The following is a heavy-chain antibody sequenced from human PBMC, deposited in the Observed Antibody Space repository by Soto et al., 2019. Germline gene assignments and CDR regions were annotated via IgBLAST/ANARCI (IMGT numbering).Heavy chain of an antibody. CDR2: ISAYNGNT. D-gene: IGHD3-9*01. Sequence: ASVKVSCKASGYTFTSYGISWVRQAPGQGLEWMGWISAYNGNTNYAQKLQGRVTTTTDTSTSTAYMELRSLRSDDTAVYYCAREGYDILTGYPLLDYWGQGTLVTV. J-gene: IGHJ4*02. CDR1: GYTFTSYG. CDR3: AREGYDILTGYPLLDY. V-gene: IGHV1-18*01.